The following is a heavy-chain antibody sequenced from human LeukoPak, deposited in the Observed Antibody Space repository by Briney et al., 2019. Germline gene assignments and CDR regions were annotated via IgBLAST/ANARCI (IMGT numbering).Heavy chain of an antibody. CDR1: GGTFSSYA. CDR3: VRRDTMYSSSYDN. Sequence: SVKVSCKASGGTFSSYAISWVRQAPGQGLEWMGGIIPIFGTANYAQKFQGRVTITTDESTSTAYMELSSLRSEDTAVYYCVRRDTMYSSSYDNWGQGTLVTVSS. D-gene: IGHD6-6*01. J-gene: IGHJ4*02. CDR2: IIPIFGTA. V-gene: IGHV1-69*05.